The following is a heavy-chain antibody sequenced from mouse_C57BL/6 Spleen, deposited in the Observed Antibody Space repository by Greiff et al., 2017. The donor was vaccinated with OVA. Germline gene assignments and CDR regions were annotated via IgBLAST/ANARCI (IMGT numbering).Heavy chain of an antibody. Sequence: VQLQQPGAELVKPGASVKLSCKASGYTFTSYWMQWVKQRPGQGLEWIGEIDPSDGYTNYNQKFKGKATLTVDTSSSTAYMQLSSLTSEDSAVDYCARSAAVPYYFGDWGQGTTLTVSS. CDR2: IDPSDGYT. V-gene: IGHV1-50*01. CDR1: GYTFTSYW. CDR3: ARSAAVPYYFGD. D-gene: IGHD1-2*01. J-gene: IGHJ2*01.